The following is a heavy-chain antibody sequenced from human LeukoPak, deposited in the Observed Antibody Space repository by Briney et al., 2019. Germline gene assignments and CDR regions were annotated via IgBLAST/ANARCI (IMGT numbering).Heavy chain of an antibody. D-gene: IGHD1-26*01. Sequence: PSETLSLTRSVYGGSFSGYYWGCIRQPPGKGLEWIGEINHSGSTNYNPSPKSRVTISVDTSKNQFSLKLSSVSAADTAVYYCARVSLSGGYFPDAYDILGQGTMVTVSS. CDR3: ARVSLSGGYFPDAYDI. CDR1: GGSFSGYY. V-gene: IGHV4-34*01. CDR2: INHSGST. J-gene: IGHJ3*02.